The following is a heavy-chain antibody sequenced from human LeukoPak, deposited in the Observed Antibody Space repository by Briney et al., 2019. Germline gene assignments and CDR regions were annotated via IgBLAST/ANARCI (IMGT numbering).Heavy chain of an antibody. V-gene: IGHV1-18*01. CDR2: ISAYNGNT. J-gene: IGHJ6*02. CDR1: GYTFTSYG. CDR3: ARGDRLVAYYYGMDV. Sequence: ASVKVSCKASGYTFTSYGISWVRQAPGEGLEWMGWISAYNGNTNYAQKLQGRVTMTTDTSTSTAYMELRSLRSDDTAVYYCARGDRLVAYYYGMDVWGQGTTVTVSS. D-gene: IGHD2-8*02.